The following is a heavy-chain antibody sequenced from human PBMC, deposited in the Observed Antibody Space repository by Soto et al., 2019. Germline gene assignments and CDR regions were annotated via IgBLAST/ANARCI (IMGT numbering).Heavy chain of an antibody. CDR2: IIPIFGTA. Sequence: QVQLVQSGAEVKKPGSSVKVSCKASGGTFSSYAISWVRQAPGQGLEWMGGIIPIFGTANYAQKFQGRVTITADESTSTAYMELSSLRSEDTAVYYCARDPNNCISTSCYAQNWFDPWGQGTLVTVSS. CDR1: GGTFSSYA. CDR3: ARDPNNCISTSCYAQNWFDP. D-gene: IGHD2-2*01. J-gene: IGHJ5*02. V-gene: IGHV1-69*12.